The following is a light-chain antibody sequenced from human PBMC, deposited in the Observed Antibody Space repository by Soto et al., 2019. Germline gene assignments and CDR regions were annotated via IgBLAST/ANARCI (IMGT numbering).Light chain of an antibody. V-gene: IGKV3D-20*02. CDR1: QSISSNF. CDR3: QQRIRWPLT. CDR2: GGS. Sequence: EIVLTQSPGTLSLSPGDRATLSCRASQSISSNFLAWYQHKPGQSPRLLIYGGSNRATDIPARFSGSGSGTDFTLTTSSLEPEDFAVYYCQQRIRWPLTFGGGTKVDIK. J-gene: IGKJ4*01.